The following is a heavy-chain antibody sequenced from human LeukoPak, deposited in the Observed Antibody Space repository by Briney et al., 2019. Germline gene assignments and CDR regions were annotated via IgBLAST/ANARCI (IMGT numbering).Heavy chain of an antibody. Sequence: GGSLRLSCAASGFIFSSYEMNWVRQAPGKGLEWVSYISSSGSTIYYADSVKGRFTISRDNAKNSLYLQMNSLRAEDTAVYYCARDDSYGLDCWGQGTLVTVSS. V-gene: IGHV3-48*03. CDR1: GFIFSSYE. D-gene: IGHD5-18*01. CDR2: ISSSGSTI. CDR3: ARDDSYGLDC. J-gene: IGHJ4*02.